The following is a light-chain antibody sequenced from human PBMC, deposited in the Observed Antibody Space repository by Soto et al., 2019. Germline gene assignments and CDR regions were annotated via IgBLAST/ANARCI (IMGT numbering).Light chain of an antibody. CDR3: QQYYYWPQT. Sequence: EIVMTQSPATLSVSPGERATLSCRASQSISSNLVWYQQKPGQAPRLLIYGASTRASVSTARFSGSGSGTEFTLTISSLQSEYFAVYYCQQYYYWPQTFGQGTKVEIK. J-gene: IGKJ1*01. CDR1: QSISSN. CDR2: GAS. V-gene: IGKV3-15*01.